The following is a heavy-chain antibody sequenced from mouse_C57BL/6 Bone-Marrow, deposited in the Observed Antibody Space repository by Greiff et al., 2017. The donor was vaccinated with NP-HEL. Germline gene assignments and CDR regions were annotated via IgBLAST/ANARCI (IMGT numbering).Heavy chain of an antibody. J-gene: IGHJ2*01. CDR1: GYTFTSYW. D-gene: IGHD1-1*01. V-gene: IGHV1-69*01. CDR3: ARDPITTVVDYFDY. Sequence: QVQLQQPGAELVMPGASVKLSCKASGYTFTSYWMHWVKQRPGQGLEWIGEIDPSDSYTNYNQKFEGKSTLTVDKSSSTAYMQLSSLTSEDSAVYYCARDPITTVVDYFDYWGQGTTLTVSS. CDR2: IDPSDSYT.